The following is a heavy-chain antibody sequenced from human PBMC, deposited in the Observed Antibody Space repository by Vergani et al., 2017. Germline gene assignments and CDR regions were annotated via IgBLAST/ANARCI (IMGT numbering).Heavy chain of an antibody. V-gene: IGHV4-31*03. D-gene: IGHD6-19*01. CDR2: IYYSGST. Sequence: QVQLQESGPGLVKPSQTLSLTCTVSGGSISSGGYYWSWIRQHPGKGLEWIGYIYYSGSTYYNPSLKSRVTISVDTSKNQFSLKLSSVTAADTAVYYCARQYSSGWYTYDAFDIWGQGTMVTVSS. CDR3: ARQYSSGWYTYDAFDI. CDR1: GGSISSGGYY. J-gene: IGHJ3*02.